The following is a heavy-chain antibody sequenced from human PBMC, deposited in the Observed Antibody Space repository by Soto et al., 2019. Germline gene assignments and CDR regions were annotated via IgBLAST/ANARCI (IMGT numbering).Heavy chain of an antibody. V-gene: IGHV3-23*01. CDR3: AKLGTMGVFDN. J-gene: IGHJ4*02. Sequence: EVQLSESGGGLVPPGGSLRLSCAASGFTFSSYAMSWVRQAPGKGLEWLAGITFRGDNTYYADSVKGRFTLSRDNSRNRLDLQMNSLKVEDTALYYCAKLGTMGVFDNWGQGTLLTVSS. CDR1: GFTFSSYA. D-gene: IGHD1-26*01. CDR2: ITFRGDNT.